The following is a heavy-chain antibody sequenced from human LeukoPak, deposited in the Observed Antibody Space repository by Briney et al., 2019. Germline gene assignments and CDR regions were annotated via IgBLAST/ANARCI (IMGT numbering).Heavy chain of an antibody. CDR1: GFTFSSYA. Sequence: GGSLRLSCAASGFTFSSYAMHWVRQAPGKGLEWVAVISYDGSNKYYADSVKGRFTISRDNSKNTLYLQMNSLRAEDTAVYYCAKGDRRYCSSTSCNDAFDIWGQGTMVTVSS. V-gene: IGHV3-30-3*01. J-gene: IGHJ3*02. D-gene: IGHD2-2*01. CDR2: ISYDGSNK. CDR3: AKGDRRYCSSTSCNDAFDI.